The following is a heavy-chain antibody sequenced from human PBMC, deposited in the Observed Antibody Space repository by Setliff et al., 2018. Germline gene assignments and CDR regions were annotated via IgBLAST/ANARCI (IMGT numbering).Heavy chain of an antibody. D-gene: IGHD2-21*02. J-gene: IGHJ4*02. Sequence: PSETLSLTCTVPGYSISSGYIWGWIRQPPGKGLEWVGNIGHTGGINYNPSLKSRLTISRDTSKNQVSLKLNSVTATDTAVYYCARDLGHGGDSDYWGQGILVTVSS. CDR3: ARDLGHGGDSDY. CDR2: IGHTGGI. CDR1: GYSISSGYI. V-gene: IGHV4-38-2*02.